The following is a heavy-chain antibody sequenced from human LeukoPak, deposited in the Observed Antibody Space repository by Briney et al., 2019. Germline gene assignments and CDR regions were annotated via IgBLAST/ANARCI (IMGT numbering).Heavy chain of an antibody. J-gene: IGHJ4*02. CDR1: GVSISAYY. CDR2: IYYSGTT. D-gene: IGHD5-24*01. Sequence: SETLSLTCTVSGVSISAYYWSWIRQPPGKGLEWIGYIYYSGTTNYNPSLKSRVTISVDTSKNQFYLKLSSVTAADTAVYYCAREEMASGYYFDYWGQGTLVTVSS. V-gene: IGHV4-59*01. CDR3: AREEMASGYYFDY.